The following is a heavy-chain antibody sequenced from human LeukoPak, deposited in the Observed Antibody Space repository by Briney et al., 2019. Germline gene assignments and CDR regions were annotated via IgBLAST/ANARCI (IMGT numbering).Heavy chain of an antibody. CDR3: ARGIGRYDILTGQDSRFDP. V-gene: IGHV1-2*02. CDR2: INPNSGGT. J-gene: IGHJ5*02. D-gene: IGHD3-9*01. CDR1: GYTFTGYY. Sequence: GASVTVSCKASGYTFTGYYMHWVRQAPGQGLEWMGWINPNSGGTNYAQKFQGRVTMTRDTSISTAYMELSRLRSDDTAVYYCARGIGRYDILTGQDSRFDPWGRRTLVSVSS.